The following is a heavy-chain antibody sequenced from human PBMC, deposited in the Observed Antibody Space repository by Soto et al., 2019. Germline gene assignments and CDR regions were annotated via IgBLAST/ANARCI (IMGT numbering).Heavy chain of an antibody. CDR3: ARDKVRDQLLYLHSYYGMDV. Sequence: GGSLRLSCAASGFTFSDYYMSWIRQAPGKGLEWVSYISSSGSTIYYADSVKGRFTISRDNAKNSLYLQMNSLRAEDTAAYYCARDKVRDQLLYLHSYYGMDVWGQGTTVTVSS. D-gene: IGHD2-2*02. V-gene: IGHV3-11*01. CDR1: GFTFSDYY. J-gene: IGHJ6*01. CDR2: ISSSGSTI.